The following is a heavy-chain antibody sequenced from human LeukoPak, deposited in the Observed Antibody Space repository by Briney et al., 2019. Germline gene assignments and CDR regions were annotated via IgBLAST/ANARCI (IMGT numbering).Heavy chain of an antibody. V-gene: IGHV3-30*03. D-gene: IGHD6-13*01. J-gene: IGHJ4*02. Sequence: GGSLRLSCAASGFTFSNYGMTWVRQAPGKGLEWVAVISYDGSNKYYADSVKGRFTISRDNSKNTLYLQMNSLRAEDTAVYYCATEPGYSSSWYVWDYFDYWGQGTLVTVSS. CDR1: GFTFSNYG. CDR3: ATEPGYSSSWYVWDYFDY. CDR2: ISYDGSNK.